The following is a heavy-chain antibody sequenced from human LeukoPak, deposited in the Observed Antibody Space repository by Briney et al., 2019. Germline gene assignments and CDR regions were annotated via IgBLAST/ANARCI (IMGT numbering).Heavy chain of an antibody. CDR2: INHSGST. Sequence: SETLSLTCAVYGGSFSDYYWSWICQPPGKGLEWIGEINHSGSTNYNPSLKSRVTISVDTSKNQFSLKLSSVTAADTAVYYCARGGPYCGGDCYFWWFDPWGQGTLVTVSS. V-gene: IGHV4-34*01. CDR3: ARGGPYCGGDCYFWWFDP. J-gene: IGHJ5*02. CDR1: GGSFSDYY. D-gene: IGHD2-21*01.